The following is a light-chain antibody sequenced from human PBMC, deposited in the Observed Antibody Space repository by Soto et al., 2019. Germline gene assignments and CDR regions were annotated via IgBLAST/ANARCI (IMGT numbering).Light chain of an antibody. J-gene: IGKJ1*01. Sequence: DIQRTQSPAALSSSVGDRVTMTCRASEFISDWLAWYQQKPGQAPKLLIYDASTLESGVPGRFSGSGVGTDFTLTISGLQPEDFATYHCQHYNSYSRAFGQGTKVDI. CDR1: EFISDW. V-gene: IGKV1-5*01. CDR2: DAS. CDR3: QHYNSYSRA.